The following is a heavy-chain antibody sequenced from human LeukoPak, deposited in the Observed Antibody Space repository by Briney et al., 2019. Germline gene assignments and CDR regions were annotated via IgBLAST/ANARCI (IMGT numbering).Heavy chain of an antibody. CDR3: ARFRAYDSSGYSSSNFDY. D-gene: IGHD3-22*01. J-gene: IGHJ4*02. CDR2: IYPGDSDT. CDR1: GYSFATSW. Sequence: GESLKISCKGSGYSFATSWIAWVRQMPGKGLEWMGIIYPGDSDTRYSPSFQGQVTISADKSISTAYLQWSSLKASDTAMYYCARFRAYDSSGYSSSNFDYWGQGTLVTVSS. V-gene: IGHV5-51*01.